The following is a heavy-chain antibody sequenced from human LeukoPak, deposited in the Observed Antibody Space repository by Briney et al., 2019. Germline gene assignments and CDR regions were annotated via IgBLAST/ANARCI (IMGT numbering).Heavy chain of an antibody. CDR1: GFTFSSYA. Sequence: PGRSLRLSCAASGFTFSSYAMHWVRQAPGKGLEWVAVISYDGSNKYYADSVKGRFTISRDNSKNTLYLQMNSLRAEDTAVYYCAKDPYCSSTSCPRDYWGQGTLVTVPS. CDR3: AKDPYCSSTSCPRDY. CDR2: ISYDGSNK. V-gene: IGHV3-30-3*01. J-gene: IGHJ4*02. D-gene: IGHD2-2*01.